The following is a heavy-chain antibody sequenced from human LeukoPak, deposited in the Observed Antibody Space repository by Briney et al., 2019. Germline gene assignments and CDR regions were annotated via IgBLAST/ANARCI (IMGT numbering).Heavy chain of an antibody. CDR2: IYYSGST. CDR1: GGSISSYY. V-gene: IGHV4-59*01. J-gene: IGHJ6*03. CDR3: GRGPNGWWLRDGYYYSMDV. Sequence: SKTLSLTCTVSGGSISSYYWSWIRQPPGKGLEWIGYIYYSGSTNYNPSLKSRVTISVDTSKNQFSLKLSSVTAADTAVYYCGRGPNGWWLRDGYYYSMDVGAKGTPAT. D-gene: IGHD2-15*01.